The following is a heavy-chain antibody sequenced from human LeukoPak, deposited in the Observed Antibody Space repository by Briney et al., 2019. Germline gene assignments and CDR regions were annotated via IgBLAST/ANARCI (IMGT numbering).Heavy chain of an antibody. V-gene: IGHV4-59*01. D-gene: IGHD3-22*01. CDR3: AGGPRYDSSGCFLDY. CDR2: ISYSGST. Sequence: SETLSLTCTVSGGSISSYYWSWIRQPPGKGLEWIGYISYSGSTNYNPSLKSRVTISVDTSKNQFSLKLSSVTAADTAVYYCAGGPRYDSSGCFLDYWGQGTLVTVSS. CDR1: GGSISSYY. J-gene: IGHJ4*02.